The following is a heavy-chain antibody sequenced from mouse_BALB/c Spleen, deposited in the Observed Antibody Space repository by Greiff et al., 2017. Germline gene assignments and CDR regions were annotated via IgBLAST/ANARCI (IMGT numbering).Heavy chain of an antibody. J-gene: IGHJ1*01. V-gene: IGHV5-17*02. CDR1: GFTFSSFG. CDR2: ISSGSSTI. Sequence: EVQLVESGGGLVQPGGSRKLSCAASGFTFSSFGMHWVRQAPEKGLEWVAYISSGSSTIYYADTVKGRFTISRDNPKNTLFLQMTSLRSEDTAMYYCARGGYEWYFDVWGAGTTVTVSS. D-gene: IGHD2-14*01. CDR3: ARGGYEWYFDV.